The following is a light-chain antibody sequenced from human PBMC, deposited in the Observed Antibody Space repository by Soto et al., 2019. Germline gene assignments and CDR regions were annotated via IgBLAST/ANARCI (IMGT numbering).Light chain of an antibody. V-gene: IGLV2-8*01. CDR1: SSDVGGYNY. Sequence: QSALTQPPSASGSPGQSVTISCTGTSSDVGGYNYVSWYQQHPGKAPKFMIYEVTKRPSGVPDRFSGSKSGNTASLTVSGLQAADEADYYCSSYAGSNNPVVFGGGTKVTVL. CDR2: EVT. CDR3: SSYAGSNNPVV. J-gene: IGLJ2*01.